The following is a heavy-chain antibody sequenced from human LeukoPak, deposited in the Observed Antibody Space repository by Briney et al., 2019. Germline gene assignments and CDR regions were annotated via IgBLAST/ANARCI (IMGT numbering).Heavy chain of an antibody. D-gene: IGHD1-26*01. V-gene: IGHV4-38-2*02. CDR2: IYHSGST. CDR3: ARIIVGATLKNAFDI. CDR1: GGSISSGYY. J-gene: IGHJ3*02. Sequence: SETLSLTCTVSGGSISSGYYWGWIRQPPGKGLEGIGSIYHSGSTYYNPSLKSRVTISVDTSKNQFSLKLSSVPAADTAVYYCARIIVGATLKNAFDIWGQGSMVTVSS.